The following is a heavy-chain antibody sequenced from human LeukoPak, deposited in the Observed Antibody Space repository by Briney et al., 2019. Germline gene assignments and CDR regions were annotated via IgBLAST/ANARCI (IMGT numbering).Heavy chain of an antibody. J-gene: IGHJ4*02. D-gene: IGHD6-19*01. CDR2: IYYSGST. Sequence: SETLSLTCTVSGVSISSGGYYWSWIRQHPGKGLEWIGHIYYSGSTCYNPSLMSRVTISADTAKNQFSLKLSSVTAADTAVYYCASQQWLADWGQGILVPVSS. CDR1: GVSISSGGYY. CDR3: ASQQWLAD. V-gene: IGHV4-31*03.